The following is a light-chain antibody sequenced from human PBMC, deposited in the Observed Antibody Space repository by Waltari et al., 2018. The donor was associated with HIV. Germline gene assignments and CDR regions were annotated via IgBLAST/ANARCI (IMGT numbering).Light chain of an antibody. CDR2: LNSDGSH. V-gene: IGLV4-69*01. CDR1: SGHSSYA. J-gene: IGLJ3*02. CDR3: QTWGTGFPV. Sequence: QIVLTQSPSASASLGASVKLTCTLSSGHSSYAIAWHQQQPEKGHRYLMKLNSDGSHSKGDGIRDRFSGSSAGAERYRTISSLQSEDVADYYCQTWGTGFPVFGGGTKLTVL.